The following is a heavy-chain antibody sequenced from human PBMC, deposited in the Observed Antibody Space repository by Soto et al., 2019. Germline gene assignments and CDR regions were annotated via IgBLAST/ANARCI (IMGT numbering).Heavy chain of an antibody. CDR1: GFTFSSYG. CDR2: ISYDGSNK. CDR3: AQEVGKGYCSGGSCHGLGLVAY. J-gene: IGHJ4*02. V-gene: IGHV3-30*18. D-gene: IGHD2-15*01. Sequence: AGGSLRLSCAASGFTFSSYGMHWVRQAPGKGLEWVAVISYDGSNKYYADSVKGRFTISRDNSKNTLYLQMNSLRAEDTAVYYCAQEVGKGYCSGGSCHGLGLVAYWGQGTLVTVSS.